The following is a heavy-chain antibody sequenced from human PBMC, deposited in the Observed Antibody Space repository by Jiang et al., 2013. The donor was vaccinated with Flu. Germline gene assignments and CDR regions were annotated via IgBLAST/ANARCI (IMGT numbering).Heavy chain of an antibody. J-gene: IGHJ6*02. D-gene: IGHD6-6*01. V-gene: IGHV1-69*06. CDR2: SSLSLGTA. CDR3: ARGGAARNYYYYGMDV. Sequence: RQAPGQGLEWMEGSSLSLGTANYAQKFQGRVTITADKSTSTAYMELSSLRSEDTAVYYCARGGAARNYYYYGMDVSGPRDHGHRLL.